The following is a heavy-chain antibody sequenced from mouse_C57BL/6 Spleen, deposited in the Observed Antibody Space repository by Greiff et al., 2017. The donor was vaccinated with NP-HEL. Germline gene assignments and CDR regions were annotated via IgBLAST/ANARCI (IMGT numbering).Heavy chain of an antibody. D-gene: IGHD1-1*01. J-gene: IGHJ2*01. CDR3: ARALLRTPGD. CDR2: INPNNGGT. Sequence: EVQLQQSGPELVKPGASVKMSCKASGYTFTDYNMHWVKQSPGKSLEWIGYINPNNGGTSYNQKFKGKATLTVNKSSSTAYMALRSLTSEDSAVYYCARALLRTPGDWGKGTTLTVSS. V-gene: IGHV1-22*01. CDR1: GYTFTDYN.